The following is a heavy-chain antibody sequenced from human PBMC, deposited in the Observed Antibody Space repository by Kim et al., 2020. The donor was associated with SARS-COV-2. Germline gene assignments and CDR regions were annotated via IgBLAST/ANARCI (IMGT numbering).Heavy chain of an antibody. V-gene: IGHV3-21*01. J-gene: IGHJ4*02. CDR3: ARGDYYDRPNPFDY. Sequence: ADSLKGRFTIPRDNAKNSLYLQMNSLRAEDTAVYYCARGDYYDRPNPFDYWGQGTLVTVSS. D-gene: IGHD3-22*01.